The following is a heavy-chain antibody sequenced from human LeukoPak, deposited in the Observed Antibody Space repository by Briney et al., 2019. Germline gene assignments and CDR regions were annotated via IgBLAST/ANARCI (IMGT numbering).Heavy chain of an antibody. CDR2: ISYDGSNK. V-gene: IGHV3-30*18. D-gene: IGHD4-17*01. CDR1: GFTFSNAW. J-gene: IGHJ4*02. Sequence: GGSLRLSCAASGFTFSNAWMNWVREAPGKGLGWVAVISYDGSNKYYADSVKGRFTISRDNSKNTLYLQMNSLRAEDTAVYYCAKVVDGDYGSFIDYWGQGTLVTVSS. CDR3: AKVVDGDYGSFIDY.